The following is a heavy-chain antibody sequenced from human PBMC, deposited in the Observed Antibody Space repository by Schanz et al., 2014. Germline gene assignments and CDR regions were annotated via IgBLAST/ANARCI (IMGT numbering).Heavy chain of an antibody. CDR1: GFTFSSYT. CDR3: ARRYSGRYCFDY. Sequence: EVQLVESGGGLVKPGDSLRLSCAASGFTFSSYTMKWVRQAPGKGLEWVSVIYSGGSTYYADSVKGRFTISRDNAKNSLSLQMDRLRDEDTAVYYCARRYSGRYCFDYWGQGTLVAVSS. CDR2: IYSGGST. J-gene: IGHJ4*02. D-gene: IGHD1-26*01. V-gene: IGHV3-66*01.